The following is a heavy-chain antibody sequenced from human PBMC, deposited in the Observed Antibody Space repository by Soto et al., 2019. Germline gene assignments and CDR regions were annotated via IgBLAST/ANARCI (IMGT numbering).Heavy chain of an antibody. CDR3: ASLNRITPYYFDY. J-gene: IGHJ4*02. Sequence: GGSLRLSCAASGFTVSSNYMSWVRQAPGKGLEWVSVIYSGGSTYYADSVKGRFTISRDNSKNTLYIQMNSLRAEDTAVYYCASLNRITPYYFDYWGQGTLVNVSS. CDR2: IYSGGST. CDR1: GFTVSSNY. D-gene: IGHD3-10*01. V-gene: IGHV3-53*01.